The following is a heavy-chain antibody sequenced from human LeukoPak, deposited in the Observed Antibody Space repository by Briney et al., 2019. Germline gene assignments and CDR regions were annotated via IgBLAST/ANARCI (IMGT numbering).Heavy chain of an antibody. CDR1: GYTFTGYY. Sequence: ASVKVSCKASGYTFTGYYMHWVRRAPGQGLEWMGWINPNSGGTNYAQKFQGRVTMTRDTSISTAYMELSRLRSDDTAVYYCARGGYYGPGRRIDYWGQGTLVTVSS. J-gene: IGHJ4*02. D-gene: IGHD3-10*01. V-gene: IGHV1-2*02. CDR2: INPNSGGT. CDR3: ARGGYYGPGRRIDY.